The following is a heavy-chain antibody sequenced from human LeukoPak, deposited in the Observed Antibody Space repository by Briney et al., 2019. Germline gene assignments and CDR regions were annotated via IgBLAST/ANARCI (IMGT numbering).Heavy chain of an antibody. D-gene: IGHD4-11*01. CDR2: ISSSSSTI. CDR3: AREGKDYSNYVAFDI. V-gene: IGHV3-48*01. Sequence: GGSLRLSCAASGFTFSSYSMNWVRQAPGKGLEWVSYISSSSSTIYYADSVKGRFTISRDNAKNSLYLQMNSLRAEDTAMYYCAREGKDYSNYVAFDIWGQGTMVTVSS. J-gene: IGHJ3*02. CDR1: GFTFSSYS.